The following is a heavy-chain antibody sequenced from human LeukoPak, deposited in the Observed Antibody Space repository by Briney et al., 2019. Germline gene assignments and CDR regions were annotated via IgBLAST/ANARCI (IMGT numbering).Heavy chain of an antibody. CDR1: GGSISSYY. CDR3: ARIYDSRGYYPNYFDY. J-gene: IGHJ4*02. D-gene: IGHD3-22*01. V-gene: IGHV4-59*01. Sequence: SETLSLTCTVSGGSISSYYWSWIRQPPGKGLAWIGYIYYSGSTNYNPSLKSRVTISVDTSKNQFSLKLSSVTAADTAVYYCARIYDSRGYYPNYFDYWGQGTLVTVSS. CDR2: IYYSGST.